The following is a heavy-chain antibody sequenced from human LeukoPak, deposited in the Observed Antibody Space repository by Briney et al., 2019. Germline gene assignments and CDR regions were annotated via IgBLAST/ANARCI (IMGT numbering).Heavy chain of an antibody. CDR3: ARFDNSLESFDY. CDR1: GYIFTGYY. Sequence: ASVKVSCKASGYIFTGYYMHWVRQAPGQGLEWMGWISAYNGNTNYAQKLQGRVTMTTDTSTSTAYMELRSLRSNDTAVYYCARFDNSLESFDYWGQGTLVTVSS. D-gene: IGHD3-22*01. CDR2: ISAYNGNT. J-gene: IGHJ4*02. V-gene: IGHV1-18*04.